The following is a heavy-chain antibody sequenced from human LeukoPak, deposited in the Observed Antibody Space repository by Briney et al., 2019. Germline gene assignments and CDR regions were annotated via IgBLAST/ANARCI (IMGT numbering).Heavy chain of an antibody. V-gene: IGHV1-18*01. CDR3: ARVGYYDSSGYYFG. Sequence: ASVKVSCKASGYTFTSYGISWVRQAPGQGLEWMGWISAYNGNTNYAQKLQGRVTMTTDTSTSTAYTELRSLRSDDTAVYYCARVGYYDSSGYYFGWGQGTLVTVSS. J-gene: IGHJ4*02. D-gene: IGHD3-22*01. CDR2: ISAYNGNT. CDR1: GYTFTSYG.